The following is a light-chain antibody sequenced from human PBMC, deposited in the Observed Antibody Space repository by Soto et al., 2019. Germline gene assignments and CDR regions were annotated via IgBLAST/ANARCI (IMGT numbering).Light chain of an antibody. V-gene: IGKV3-11*01. CDR2: DAS. J-gene: IGKJ4*01. CDR1: QSINFY. CDR3: QQRNDWVT. Sequence: EIVLPQSPATLSVSTGERATLSCRASQSINFYLAWYQQKPGQAPRLLIYDASNRATGIPARFSGSGSGTDFILTISSLEPQDSGVYYCQQRNDWVTFGGGTKVDI.